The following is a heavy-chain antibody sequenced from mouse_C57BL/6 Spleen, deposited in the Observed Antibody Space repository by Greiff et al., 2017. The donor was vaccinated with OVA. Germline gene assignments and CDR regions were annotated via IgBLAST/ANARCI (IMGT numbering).Heavy chain of an antibody. Sequence: QVQLQQPGAELVMPGASVKLSCKASGYTFTSYWMHWVKQRPGQGLGWIGEIDPSDSYTNYNQKFKGKSTLTVDKSSSTAYMQLSSLTSEDSAVYYCARSGIITTVVADYWGQGTTLTVSS. CDR3: ARSGIITTVVADY. J-gene: IGHJ2*01. CDR1: GYTFTSYW. D-gene: IGHD1-1*01. V-gene: IGHV1-69*01. CDR2: IDPSDSYT.